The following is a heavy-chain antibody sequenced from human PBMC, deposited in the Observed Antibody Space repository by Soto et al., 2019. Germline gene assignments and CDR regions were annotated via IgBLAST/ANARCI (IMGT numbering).Heavy chain of an antibody. J-gene: IGHJ6*03. CDR1: GGSFSGYY. CDR2: INHSGST. CDR3: ARRSATVTSNYYYYMDV. Sequence: PSETLSLTCAVYGGSFSGYYGSWIRQPPGKGLEWIGEINHSGSTNYNPSLKSRVTISVDTSKNQFSLKLSSVTAADTAVYYCARRSATVTSNYYYYMDVWGKGTTVTVSS. V-gene: IGHV4-34*01. D-gene: IGHD4-17*01.